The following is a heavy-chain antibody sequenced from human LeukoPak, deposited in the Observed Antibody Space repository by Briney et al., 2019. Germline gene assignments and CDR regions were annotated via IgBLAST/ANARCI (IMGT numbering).Heavy chain of an antibody. J-gene: IGHJ3*02. CDR3: ARVHDYDFWSGLGAFDI. V-gene: IGHV3-30*03. D-gene: IGHD3-3*01. Sequence: PGRSLRLSCAASGFTFSSYGMHWVRQAPGKGLGLVSVISYDGSNKYYADSVKGRFTISRDNAKNSLYLQMNSLRAEDTAVYYCARVHDYDFWSGLGAFDIWGQGTMVTVSS. CDR2: ISYDGSNK. CDR1: GFTFSSYG.